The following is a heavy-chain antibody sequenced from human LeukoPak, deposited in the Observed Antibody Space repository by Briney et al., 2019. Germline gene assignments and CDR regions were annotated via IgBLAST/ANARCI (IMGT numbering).Heavy chain of an antibody. CDR2: ISSNGGST. Sequence: GGSLRLSCAASGFTFSSYAMHWVRQAPGKGLEYVSAISSNGGSTYYADSVKGRFTISRDNSKNTLYLQMSSLRAEDTAVYYCVKADYDYVWGSLGNWFDPWGQGTLVTVSS. CDR1: GFTFSSYA. D-gene: IGHD3-16*01. CDR3: VKADYDYVWGSLGNWFDP. V-gene: IGHV3-64D*06. J-gene: IGHJ5*02.